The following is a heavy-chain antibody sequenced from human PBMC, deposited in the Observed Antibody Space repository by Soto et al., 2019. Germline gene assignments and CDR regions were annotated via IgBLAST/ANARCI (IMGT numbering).Heavy chain of an antibody. CDR3: AISSGGIRWFDS. D-gene: IGHD3-16*02. Sequence: PSETLSLTCTVSGGSVSSGSYYWSWIRQPPGKGLEWIGYIYYSGSTNYNPSLKSRVTISVDTSKNQFSLKLSSVTAADTAVYYCAISSGGIRWFDSWGQGTLVTVSS. V-gene: IGHV4-61*01. CDR2: IYYSGST. J-gene: IGHJ5*01. CDR1: GGSVSSGSYY.